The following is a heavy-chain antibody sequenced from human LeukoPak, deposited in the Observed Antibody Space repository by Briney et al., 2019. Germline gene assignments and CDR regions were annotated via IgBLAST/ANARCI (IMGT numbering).Heavy chain of an antibody. J-gene: IGHJ5*02. Sequence: ASVKVSCKSSGYTYTSYAMHWVRQAPGQRLEWMGWINAGNGNTKYSQKFQGRVTITRHTSASTAYMELSSLRSEDTAVYYCARDLRYFDWLYCLDPWGQGTLVTVSS. CDR1: GYTYTSYA. CDR2: INAGNGNT. D-gene: IGHD3-9*01. CDR3: ARDLRYFDWLYCLDP. V-gene: IGHV1-3*01.